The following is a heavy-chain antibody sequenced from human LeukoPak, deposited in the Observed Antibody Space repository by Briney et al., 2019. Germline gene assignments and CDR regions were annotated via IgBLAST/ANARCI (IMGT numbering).Heavy chain of an antibody. V-gene: IGHV3-30-3*01. D-gene: IGHD3-3*01. Sequence: PGGSLRLSCAASGFTFSSYAMHWVRQAPGKGLEWVAVISYDGSNKYYADSVKGRFTISRDNSKNTLYLQMNSLKTEDTAVYYCTTDWRRSSYDFWSGYPFWGQGTLVTVSS. CDR2: ISYDGSNK. J-gene: IGHJ4*02. CDR3: TTDWRRSSYDFWSGYPF. CDR1: GFTFSSYA.